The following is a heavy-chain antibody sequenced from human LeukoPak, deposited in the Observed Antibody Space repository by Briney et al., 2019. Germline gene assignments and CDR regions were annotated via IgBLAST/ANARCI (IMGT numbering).Heavy chain of an antibody. CDR2: INPNSGGT. CDR3: ARGQGYYGSGSYYYGDWFDP. J-gene: IGHJ5*02. D-gene: IGHD3-10*01. Sequence: ASVKVSCKASGYTFTGYYMHWVRQAPGQGLEWMGWINPNSGGTNYAQKFQGRVTMTRDTSISTAYMELSRLRSDDTAVYYCARGQGYYGSGSYYYGDWFDPWGQGTLVTVSS. CDR1: GYTFTGYY. V-gene: IGHV1-2*02.